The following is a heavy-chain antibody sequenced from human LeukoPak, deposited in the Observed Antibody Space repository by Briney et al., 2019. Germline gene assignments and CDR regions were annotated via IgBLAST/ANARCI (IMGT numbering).Heavy chain of an antibody. CDR1: GFTFSSYS. J-gene: IGHJ4*02. CDR3: ARDTGGSSSSGKVY. Sequence: GGSLRLSCAASGFTFSSYSMNWVRQAPGKGLEWVSSISSSSSYIYYADSVKGRFTISRDNATNSLYLQMNSLRAEDTAVYYCARDTGGSSSSGKVYWGQGTLVTVSS. D-gene: IGHD6-6*01. CDR2: ISSSSSYI. V-gene: IGHV3-21*01.